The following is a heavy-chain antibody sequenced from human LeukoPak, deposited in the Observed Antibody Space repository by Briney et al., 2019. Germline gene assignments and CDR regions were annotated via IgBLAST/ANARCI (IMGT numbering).Heavy chain of an antibody. V-gene: IGHV3-69-1*01. J-gene: IGHJ4*02. CDR1: GFTLSDYN. CDR2: TRNSSVI. D-gene: IGHD3-9*01. CDR3: ARGDGISH. Sequence: PGGSLRLSCVASGFTLSDYNMNWVRQAPGKGLGWISSTRNSSVIFYGDSVKGRFSVSRDNAKNSLYLQMNSLRVEDTAMYYCARGDGISHWGQGTLVTVSS.